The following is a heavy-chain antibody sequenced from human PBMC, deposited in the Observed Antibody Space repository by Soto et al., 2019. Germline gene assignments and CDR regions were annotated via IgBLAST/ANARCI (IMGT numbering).Heavy chain of an antibody. CDR3: ARDLTISSADGPLDP. CDR2: IHYTGST. CDR1: GGSMSRYY. Sequence: LSLTCTVSGGSMSRYYWTWIRQPPGKGLEWIGNIHYTGSTNYNPSLKSRVTILLGTSTSQFSLKVSSVTAADTAVYYCARDLTISSADGPLDPWGHGTLVTVSS. V-gene: IGHV4-59*01. J-gene: IGHJ5*02. D-gene: IGHD1-1*01.